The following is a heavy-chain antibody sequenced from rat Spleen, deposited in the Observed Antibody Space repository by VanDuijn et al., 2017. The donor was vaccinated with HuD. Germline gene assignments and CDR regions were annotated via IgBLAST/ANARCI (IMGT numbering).Heavy chain of an antibody. V-gene: IGHV3-3*01. CDR3: AKTTVAYYYVMDA. J-gene: IGHJ4*01. Sequence: EVQLQESGPGLVKPSQSLSLTCSVTGYSITSSYRWNWIRKFPGNKLEWMGYINRAGSTNYNPSLKSRISITRDTSKNKFFLQVNSVTTEDTATYYCAKTTVAYYYVMDAWGQGASVTVSS. CDR1: GYSITSSYR. D-gene: IGHD1-3*01. CDR2: INRAGST.